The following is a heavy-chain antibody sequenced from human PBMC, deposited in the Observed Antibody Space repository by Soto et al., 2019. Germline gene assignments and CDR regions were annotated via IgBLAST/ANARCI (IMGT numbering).Heavy chain of an antibody. CDR1: GFTFDDYA. CDR2: ISWNSGSI. V-gene: IGHV3-9*01. D-gene: IGHD2-15*01. J-gene: IGHJ3*02. CDR3: AKGGYCSGGRCSAFDI. Sequence: EVQLVESGGGLVQPGRSLRLSCAASGFTFDDYAMHWVRQAPGKGLEWVSGISWNSGSIGYADSVKGRFTISRDNAKNSLYLQMNSLRAEDTALYYCAKGGYCSGGRCSAFDIWGQGTMVTVSS.